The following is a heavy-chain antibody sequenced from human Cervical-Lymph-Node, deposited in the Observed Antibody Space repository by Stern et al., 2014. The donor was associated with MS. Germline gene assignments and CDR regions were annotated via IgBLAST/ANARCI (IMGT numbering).Heavy chain of an antibody. CDR2: ITWDGDST. Sequence: EVQLVESGGGVVQPGGSLRLSCAASGFSFDDYNMHWVRQPQGKGLEWVSLITWDGDSTYYADSVKGRFTISRDKTKNSLYLQMNSLRSEDSALYYCGRSHVDTALGIDSWGQGTLGTVSS. D-gene: IGHD5-18*01. V-gene: IGHV3-43*01. CDR1: GFSFDDYN. J-gene: IGHJ4*02. CDR3: GRSHVDTALGIDS.